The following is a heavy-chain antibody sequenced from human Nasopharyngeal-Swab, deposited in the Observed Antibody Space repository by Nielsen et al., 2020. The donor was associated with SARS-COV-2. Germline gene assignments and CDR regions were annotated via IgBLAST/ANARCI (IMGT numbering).Heavy chain of an antibody. D-gene: IGHD3-10*01. Sequence: GKGLVWVSHIDVGGISTNYADSVQGRFTISRDNAKNTLSLQMNSLRDEDSAIYYCTRGGFSHSMDVWGQGTTVTVSS. CDR3: TRGGFSHSMDV. CDR2: IDVGGIST. J-gene: IGHJ6*02. V-gene: IGHV3-74*01.